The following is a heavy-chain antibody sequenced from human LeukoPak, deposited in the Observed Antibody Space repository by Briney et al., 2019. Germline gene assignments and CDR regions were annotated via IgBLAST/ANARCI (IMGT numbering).Heavy chain of an antibody. D-gene: IGHD4-11*01. J-gene: IGHJ6*03. V-gene: IGHV3-20*04. Sequence: QSGGSLRLSCAASGFTFDDYGMSWVRQAPGKGLEWVSGINWNGGSTGYADSVKGRFTISRDNAKNSLYLQMNSLRAEDTALYYCARLLSNFYSNYYYYYMDVWGKGTTVTISS. CDR1: GFTFDDYG. CDR2: INWNGGST. CDR3: ARLLSNFYSNYYYYYMDV.